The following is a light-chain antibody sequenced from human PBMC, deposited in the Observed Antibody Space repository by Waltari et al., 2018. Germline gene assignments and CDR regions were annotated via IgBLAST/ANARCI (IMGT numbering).Light chain of an antibody. CDR2: NYD. CDR1: DSNIGTNT. Sequence: QSVLTQPPSASGTPGQSVTISCPGGDSNIGTNTVSWYRQVPGTAPRLLMFNYDQRPSGVPDRFSGSKSGTSSSLAIGGLQSEDEADYYCAAWDDRLMMWVFGEGTKLTVL. V-gene: IGLV1-44*01. CDR3: AAWDDRLMMWV. J-gene: IGLJ3*02.